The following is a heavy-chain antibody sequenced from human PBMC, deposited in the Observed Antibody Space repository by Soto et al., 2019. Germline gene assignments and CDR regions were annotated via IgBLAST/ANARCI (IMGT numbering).Heavy chain of an antibody. Sequence: PGGSLRLFCPPSGFPFSDYYMSWIRQAPGKGLEWLSHISPKSTYSNYADSVKASFTISRDNTKSSLLLQMNSLGVEDTAVYYCVRCGGRGLFEHWGQGVLVTVSS. J-gene: IGHJ4*02. CDR1: GFPFSDYY. CDR2: ISPKSTYS. D-gene: IGHD2-21*01. CDR3: VRCGGRGLFEH. V-gene: IGHV3-11*06.